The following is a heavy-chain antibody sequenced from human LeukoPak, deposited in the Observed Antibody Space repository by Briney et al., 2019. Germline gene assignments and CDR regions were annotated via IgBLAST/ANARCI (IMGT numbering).Heavy chain of an antibody. D-gene: IGHD1-1*01. CDR3: ARGIGTGRQPFDY. J-gene: IGHJ4*02. V-gene: IGHV3-48*01. CDR2: ISSVSSTI. CDR1: GFTFSIYE. Sequence: GGSLRLSCAASGFTFSIYEMNWVRQAPGKALEWVSYISSVSSTIYYADSVKGRFTISRDNAKNLLYLQMNSLRAEDTAVYYCARGIGTGRQPFDYWGQGTLVTVSS.